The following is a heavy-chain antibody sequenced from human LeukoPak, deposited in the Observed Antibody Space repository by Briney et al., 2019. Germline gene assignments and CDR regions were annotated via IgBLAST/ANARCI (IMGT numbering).Heavy chain of an antibody. V-gene: IGHV4-59*01. CDR3: ARVSTDGDWFDP. Sequence: SETLSLTCTVSGGSISSYYWSWIRQPPGKGLEWIGYIYYSGSTNYNPSLKSRVTISVDTSKNQLSLKLSSVTAADTAVYYCARVSTDGDWFDPWGQGTLVTVSS. CDR1: GGSISSYY. CDR2: IYYSGST. D-gene: IGHD2/OR15-2a*01. J-gene: IGHJ5*02.